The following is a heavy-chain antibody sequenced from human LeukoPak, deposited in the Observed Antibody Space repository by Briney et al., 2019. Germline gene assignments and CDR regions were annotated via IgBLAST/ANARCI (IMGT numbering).Heavy chain of an antibody. CDR3: AGDRWLGIAAADDLDY. J-gene: IGHJ4*02. D-gene: IGHD6-13*01. V-gene: IGHV3-7*01. Sequence: GGPLRHPRAASGFTFSRHWMRWPRQAPGKGLEWVANIKQDGSEKYYVDSVKGRFTISRDNAKNSLYLQMNSLRAEDTAVYYCAGDRWLGIAAADDLDYWGQGTLVTVSS. CDR2: IKQDGSEK. CDR1: GFTFSRHW.